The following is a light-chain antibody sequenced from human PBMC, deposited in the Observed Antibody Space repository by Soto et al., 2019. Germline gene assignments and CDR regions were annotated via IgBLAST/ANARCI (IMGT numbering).Light chain of an antibody. CDR1: SSDFGGYNY. CDR3: SSYTSSSSPYV. Sequence: QSVLTQPASVSGSPGQSITISCTGTSSDFGGYNYVSWYQQHPGKAPKLMIHEVSNRPSGVSNRFSGSKSGNTASLTISGLQAEDEADYYCSSYTSSSSPYVFGTGTKVTVL. CDR2: EVS. J-gene: IGLJ1*01. V-gene: IGLV2-14*01.